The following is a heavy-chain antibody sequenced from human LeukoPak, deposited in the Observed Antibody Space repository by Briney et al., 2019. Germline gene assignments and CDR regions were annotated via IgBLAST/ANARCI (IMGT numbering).Heavy chain of an antibody. CDR3: ARHDKYCSGGSCPRAAFDI. CDR2: IYHSGST. CDR1: GYSISSGYY. Sequence: SETLPLTCAVPGYSISSGYYWGWIRQPPGKGLEWIGSIYHSGSTYYNPSLKSRVTISVDTSKNQFSPKLSSVTAADTAVYYCARHDKYCSGGSCPRAAFDIWGQGTMVTVSS. D-gene: IGHD2-15*01. V-gene: IGHV4-38-2*01. J-gene: IGHJ3*02.